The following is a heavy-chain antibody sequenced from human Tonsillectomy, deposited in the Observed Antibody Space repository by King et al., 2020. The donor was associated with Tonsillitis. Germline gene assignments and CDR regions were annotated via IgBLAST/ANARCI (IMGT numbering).Heavy chain of an antibody. D-gene: IGHD7-27*01. CDR3: ARRLLNWGTSYCSFDL. V-gene: IGHV3-11*06. CDR2: ISSSSSYT. Sequence: VQLVESGGGLVKPGGSLRLSCAASGFTFSDYYMSWIRQAPGKGLEWVSYISSSSSYTNYAESVKGRFTISRDNAKNSLYLQMNSLRAVDTAVYYCARRLLNWGTSYCSFDLWGRGTLVTVSS. J-gene: IGHJ2*01. CDR1: GFTFSDYY.